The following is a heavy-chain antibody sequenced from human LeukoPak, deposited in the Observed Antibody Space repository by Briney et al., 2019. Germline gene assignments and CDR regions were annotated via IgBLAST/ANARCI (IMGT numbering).Heavy chain of an antibody. V-gene: IGHV3-30*04. CDR2: ISYDGSNK. J-gene: IGHJ4*02. D-gene: IGHD2-15*01. CDR1: GFTFSSYA. CDR3: AKSGLNRFDY. Sequence: GGSLRLSCAASGFTFSSYAMHWVRQAPGKGLEWVAVISYDGSNKYYADSVKGRFTISRDNSKNTLYLQMNSLRAEDTAVYYCAKSGLNRFDYWGQGTLVTVSS.